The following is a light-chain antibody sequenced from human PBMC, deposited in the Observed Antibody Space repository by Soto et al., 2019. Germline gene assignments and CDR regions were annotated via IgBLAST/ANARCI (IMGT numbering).Light chain of an antibody. CDR1: HFISSSY. Sequence: EILLTQSPGSLSLSPGESVTLSCTSSHFISSSYLAWYQQRPGQAPRLLIHGAFSRATGIPDRFTGSGSGTDFTLTITRLAPEDSAVSYCQQYGSSPYTFGQGTKLEIK. V-gene: IGKV3-20*01. CDR3: QQYGSSPYT. CDR2: GAF. J-gene: IGKJ2*01.